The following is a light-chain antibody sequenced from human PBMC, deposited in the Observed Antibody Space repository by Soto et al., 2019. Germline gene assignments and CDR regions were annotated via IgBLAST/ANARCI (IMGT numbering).Light chain of an antibody. CDR3: QQLGSSPPT. Sequence: EIVLTQSPGTLSLSPGERATLSCRASQSVSSSYLAWYQQKPGQAPRLLFYGASRRATGIPDRFSGSGSGTAFTLTISRLEPEDFAVYSCQQLGSSPPTFGQGTKVEIK. CDR2: GAS. J-gene: IGKJ1*01. CDR1: QSVSSSY. V-gene: IGKV3-20*01.